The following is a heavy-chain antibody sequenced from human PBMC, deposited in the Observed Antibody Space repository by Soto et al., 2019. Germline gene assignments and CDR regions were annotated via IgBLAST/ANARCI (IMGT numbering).Heavy chain of an antibody. CDR2: TYYRSKWYN. V-gene: IGHV6-1*01. Sequence: QVQLQQSGPGLVKPSQTLSLTCAISGDSVSSNSAAWNWLRQSPSRGLEWLGRTYYRSKWYNDYVVSVKSRITINPDTSKSQFSLELNSVTPEDTAVYYCARERGVLSEAFNIWGQGTVVTVSS. D-gene: IGHD3-10*01. CDR3: ARERGVLSEAFNI. J-gene: IGHJ3*02. CDR1: GDSVSSNSAA.